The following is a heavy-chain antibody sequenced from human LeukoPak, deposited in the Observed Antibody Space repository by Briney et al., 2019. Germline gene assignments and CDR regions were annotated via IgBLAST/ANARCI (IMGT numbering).Heavy chain of an antibody. D-gene: IGHD1-26*01. V-gene: IGHV3-23*01. J-gene: IGHJ4*02. CDR2: ISGSGGST. CDR3: AKDLLVGATNY. Sequence: GGSLRLSYAASGFTFSSYAMSWVRQAPGKGLEWVSAISGSGGSTYYADSVKGRFTISRDNSKNTLYPQMNSLRAEDTAVYYCAKDLLVGATNYWGQGTLVTVSS. CDR1: GFTFSSYA.